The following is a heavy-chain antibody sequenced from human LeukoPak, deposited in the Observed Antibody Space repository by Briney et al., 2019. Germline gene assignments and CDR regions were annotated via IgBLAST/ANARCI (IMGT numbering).Heavy chain of an antibody. D-gene: IGHD3-10*01. CDR3: AKLKRVGIAPFDD. Sequence: QAGGSLRLSCAASGFTFSHFAMSWVRQAPGKGLHWVSTISGSGNKTYDADSVKGRFTISRGNSKNTLYLQMTGLRAEDTAVYYCAKLKRVGIAPFDDWGQGTLVTVSS. CDR1: GFTFSHFA. CDR2: ISGSGNKT. V-gene: IGHV3-23*01. J-gene: IGHJ4*02.